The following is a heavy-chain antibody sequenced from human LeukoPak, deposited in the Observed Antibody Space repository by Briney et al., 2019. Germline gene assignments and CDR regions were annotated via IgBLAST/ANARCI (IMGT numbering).Heavy chain of an antibody. V-gene: IGHV4-59*11. CDR2: IYYSGST. J-gene: IGHJ5*02. CDR3: ARMVRGVFTLGFDP. Sequence: SETLSLTCTVSGGSISSHYWSWIRQPPGKGLEWIGYIYYSGSTNYNPSLKSRVTISVDTSKNQFSLKLSSVTAADTAVYYCARMVRGVFTLGFDPWGQGTLVTVSS. CDR1: GGSISSHY. D-gene: IGHD3-10*01.